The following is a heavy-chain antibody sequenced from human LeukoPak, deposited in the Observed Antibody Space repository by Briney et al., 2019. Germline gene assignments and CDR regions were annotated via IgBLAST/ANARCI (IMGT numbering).Heavy chain of an antibody. CDR1: GFTVSSNY. V-gene: IGHV3-53*01. CDR3: VRSHAGGVLRWLQPPYYIDY. Sequence: GGSLRLSCAASGFTVSSNYMSWVRQAPGKGLEWVSVIYSGGSTYYADSVKGRFTISRDNTKNTQYLQLNSLSAEYTADGYCVRSHAGGVLRWLQPPYYIDYSGQGTLVTASA. CDR2: IYSGGST. J-gene: IGHJ4*01. D-gene: IGHD5-24*01.